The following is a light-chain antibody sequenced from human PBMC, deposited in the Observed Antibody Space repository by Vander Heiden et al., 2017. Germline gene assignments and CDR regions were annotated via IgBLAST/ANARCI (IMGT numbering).Light chain of an antibody. CDR1: QSVSSD. J-gene: IGKJ5*01. V-gene: IGKV3-15*01. CDR3: QQYNTWPPIT. CDR2: GAS. Sequence: EIVMTQSPATLSVSPGERATLSCRASQSVSSDLAWYQQKPGQAPRLLIYGASTRATGIPARFSGSGSGTEFTLTISSLQSEDFAVYYCQQYNTWPPITFGQGTRLXIK.